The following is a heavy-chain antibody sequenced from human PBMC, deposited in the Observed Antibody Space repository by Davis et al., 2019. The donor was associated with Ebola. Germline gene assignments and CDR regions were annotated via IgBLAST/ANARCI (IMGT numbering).Heavy chain of an antibody. CDR1: GGSISSHY. J-gene: IGHJ4*02. V-gene: IGHV4-59*11. CDR3: TRDYGNYYGGTAGFFDN. CDR2: IYYSGST. D-gene: IGHD4-23*01. Sequence: PSETLSLTCTAPGGSISSHYWSWIRQPPGEGLEWIGYIYYSGSTNSNPSLKSRVTISVDTSKNQFSLKLSSVTAADTAVYYCTRDYGNYYGGTAGFFDNWGQGTLVTVSS.